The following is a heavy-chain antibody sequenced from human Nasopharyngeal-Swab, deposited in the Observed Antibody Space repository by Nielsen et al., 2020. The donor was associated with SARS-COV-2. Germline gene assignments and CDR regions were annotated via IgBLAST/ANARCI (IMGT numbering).Heavy chain of an antibody. V-gene: IGHV3-9*01. D-gene: IGHD6-13*01. Sequence: GGSLRLSCAASGLTFDDYAMHWVRQAPGKGLEWVSGISWNNGTIGYADSVKGRFTISRDNAKNSLFLQMNSLRTEDTALYYCARDAARSWYNWFDPWGQGTLVTVSS. CDR3: ARDAARSWYNWFDP. CDR2: ISWNNGTI. J-gene: IGHJ5*02. CDR1: GLTFDDYA.